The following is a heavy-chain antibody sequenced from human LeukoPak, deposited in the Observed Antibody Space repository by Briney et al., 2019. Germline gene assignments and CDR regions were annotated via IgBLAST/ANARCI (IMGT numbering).Heavy chain of an antibody. Sequence: PSQTLSLTCAVSGGSISSGGYSWSWIRQPPGKGLEWIGYIYHSGSTYYNPSLKSRVTISVDRSKNQFSLKLSSVTAADTAVYYCARSSYWFDPWGQGTLVTVSS. J-gene: IGHJ5*02. D-gene: IGHD6-6*01. CDR2: IYHSGST. V-gene: IGHV4-30-2*01. CDR3: ARSSYWFDP. CDR1: GGSISSGGYS.